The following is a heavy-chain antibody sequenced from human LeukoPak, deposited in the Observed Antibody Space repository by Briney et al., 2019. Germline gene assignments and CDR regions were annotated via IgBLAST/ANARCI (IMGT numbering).Heavy chain of an antibody. CDR1: GFTFSGYS. CDR3: ARDTVGHYYYDSSGFFDY. V-gene: IGHV3-21*01. J-gene: IGHJ4*02. CDR2: ISSSSSYI. Sequence: GGSLRLSCAASGFTFSGYSMNWVRQAPGKGLEWVSSISSSSSYIYYADSVKGRFTISRDNAKNSLYLQMNSLRAEDTAVYYCARDTVGHYYYDSSGFFDYWGQGTLVTVSS. D-gene: IGHD3-22*01.